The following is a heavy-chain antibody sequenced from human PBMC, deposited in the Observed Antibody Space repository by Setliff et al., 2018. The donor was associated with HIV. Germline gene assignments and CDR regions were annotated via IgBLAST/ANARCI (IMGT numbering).Heavy chain of an antibody. Sequence: KPSETLSLTCTFSGDSISSGNYYWSWIRQPAGKGLEWIGRIYSTGSTNYNPSLKSRVTISSDTSKNLFSLKLTTVTAADAAVYYCTRDTGYIVSGYRPHWYFDLWGRGTLVTVSS. J-gene: IGHJ2*01. D-gene: IGHD3-9*01. V-gene: IGHV4-61*02. CDR2: IYSTGST. CDR3: TRDTGYIVSGYRPHWYFDL. CDR1: GDSISSGNYY.